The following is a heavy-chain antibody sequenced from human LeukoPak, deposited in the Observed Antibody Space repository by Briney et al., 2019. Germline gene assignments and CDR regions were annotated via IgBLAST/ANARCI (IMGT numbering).Heavy chain of an antibody. Sequence: SVKVSCTASGGTLSSYAISWVRQAPGQGLEWMGGIIPIFGTANYAQKFQGRVTITADESTSTAYMELSSLRSEDTAVYYCARESAIYDHYFDYWGQGTLVTVSS. CDR1: GGTLSSYA. J-gene: IGHJ4*02. D-gene: IGHD5/OR15-5a*01. CDR2: IIPIFGTA. V-gene: IGHV1-69*13. CDR3: ARESAIYDHYFDY.